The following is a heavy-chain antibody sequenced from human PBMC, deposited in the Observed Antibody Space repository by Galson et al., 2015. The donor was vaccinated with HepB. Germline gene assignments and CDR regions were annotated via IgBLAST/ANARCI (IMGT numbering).Heavy chain of an antibody. CDR1: GYTFTSYY. D-gene: IGHD2-2*01. V-gene: IGHV1-2*02. CDR3: ARDQYCSSTSYYPYYYYYYMDV. J-gene: IGHJ6*03. Sequence: CKASGYTFTSYYMHWVRQAPGQGREWMGWINPNSGGTNYAQKFQGRVTMTRDTSISTAYMELSRLRSDDTAVYYCARDQYCSSTSYYPYYYYYYMDVWGKGTTVTVSS. CDR2: INPNSGGT.